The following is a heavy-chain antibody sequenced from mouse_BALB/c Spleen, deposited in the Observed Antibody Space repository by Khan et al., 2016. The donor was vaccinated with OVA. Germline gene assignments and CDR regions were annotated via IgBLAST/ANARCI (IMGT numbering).Heavy chain of an antibody. Sequence: EVELVESGGGLVQPGGSRKLSCAASGFTFSSYGVHWVRQAPERGLEWVAYISGDSTTIYYADTVKGRFTISSDNPKNTLFLQMTSLMSEDTAKNYCATSYFYGYYFDYWGPGTTLTVSS. J-gene: IGHJ2*01. V-gene: IGHV5-17*02. D-gene: IGHD1-1*01. CDR2: ISGDSTTI. CDR3: ATSYFYGYYFDY. CDR1: GFTFSSYG.